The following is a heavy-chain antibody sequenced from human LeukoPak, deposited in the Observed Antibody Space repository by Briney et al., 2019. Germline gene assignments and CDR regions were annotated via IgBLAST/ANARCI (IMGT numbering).Heavy chain of an antibody. CDR1: GYTFTSYG. CDR2: INPNSGDT. J-gene: IGHJ6*03. Sequence: ASVKVSCKASGYTFTSYGINWVRQAPGQGLEWMGWINPNSGDTKYAQKFQGRVTMTRDTSNNTVYMDLTRLIFDDTAMYYCARDGVFRFEVGDVYYYYMDVWGKGTTVIISS. V-gene: IGHV1-2*02. D-gene: IGHD2-21*02. CDR3: ARDGVFRFEVGDVYYYYMDV.